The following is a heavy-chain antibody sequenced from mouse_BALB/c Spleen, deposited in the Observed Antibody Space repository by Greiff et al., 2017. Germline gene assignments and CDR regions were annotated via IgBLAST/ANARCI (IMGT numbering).Heavy chain of an antibody. J-gene: IGHJ1*01. Sequence: QVQLQQSGPGLVAPSQSLSITCTVSGFSLTSYGVHWVRQPPGKGLEWLGVIWAGGSTNYNSALMSRLSISKDNSKSQVFLKMNSLQTDDTAMYYCARDRGSGYWYFDVWGAGTTVTVSS. V-gene: IGHV2-9*02. CDR2: IWAGGST. CDR3: ARDRGSGYWYFDV. CDR1: GFSLTSYG. D-gene: IGHD1-1*01.